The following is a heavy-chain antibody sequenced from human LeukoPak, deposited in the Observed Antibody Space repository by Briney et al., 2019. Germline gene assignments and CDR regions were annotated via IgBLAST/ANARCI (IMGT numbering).Heavy chain of an antibody. V-gene: IGHV4-61*01. CDR3: ARVDSSGYDTRGWFDP. CDR1: GGSISSGSYY. CDR2: IYYTGST. D-gene: IGHD5-12*01. J-gene: IGHJ5*02. Sequence: SETLSLTCTVSGGSISSGSYYWSWIRQPPGKGLEWIGYIYYTGSTNYNPSLKSRVTISVDTSKNQFSLKLSSVTAADTAVYHCARVDSSGYDTRGWFDPWGQGTLVTVSS.